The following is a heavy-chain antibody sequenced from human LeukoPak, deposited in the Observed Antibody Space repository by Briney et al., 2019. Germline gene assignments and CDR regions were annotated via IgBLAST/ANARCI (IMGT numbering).Heavy chain of an antibody. CDR2: ISGSGGST. D-gene: IGHD6-19*01. Sequence: PGGSLRLSCAASGITFSSYAMSWVRQAPGKGLEWVSAISGSGGSTYYADSVKGRFTISRDNSKNTLYLQMNSLRAEDTAVYYCAKARKQWLGENGYWGQGTLVTVSS. V-gene: IGHV3-23*01. CDR1: GITFSSYA. J-gene: IGHJ4*02. CDR3: AKARKQWLGENGY.